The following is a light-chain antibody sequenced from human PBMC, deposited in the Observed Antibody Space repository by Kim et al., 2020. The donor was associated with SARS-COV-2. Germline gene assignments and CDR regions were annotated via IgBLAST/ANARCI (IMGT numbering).Light chain of an antibody. CDR2: GAS. J-gene: IGKJ3*01. V-gene: IGKV3-15*01. CDR1: QSVASD. CDR3: QQFNNWPPLT. Sequence: SPGDTATLSCRASQSVASDLAWYQQKPGQAPRLLIYGASTRATGIPARFSGSGSGTEFTLTISSLQSEDFAVYYCQQFNNWPPLTFGPGTKVDIK.